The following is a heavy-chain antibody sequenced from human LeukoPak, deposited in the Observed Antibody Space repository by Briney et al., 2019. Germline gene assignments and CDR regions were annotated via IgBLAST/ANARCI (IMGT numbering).Heavy chain of an antibody. CDR2: ISGTA. J-gene: IGHJ4*02. D-gene: IGHD5-12*01. CDR1: NGSIISDPDY. CDR3: ARGGSVLTYFDY. Sequence: SKTLSLTRSVSNGSIISDPDYWSWIRQPAGKGLEWIGHISGTANYNPSLKSRLTISADTSKNQFSLKLTSVTAADTAVYYCARGGSVLTYFDYWGQGILVTVSA. V-gene: IGHV4-61*09.